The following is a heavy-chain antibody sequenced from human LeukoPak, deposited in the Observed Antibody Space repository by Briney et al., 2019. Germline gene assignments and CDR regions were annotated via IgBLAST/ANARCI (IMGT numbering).Heavy chain of an antibody. J-gene: IGHJ6*02. CDR2: IYSGGST. D-gene: IGHD3-16*02. CDR3: ASEDYDYVWGSYRSAEGMDV. Sequence: PGGSLRLSCAVSGLTVSNNYMSWVRQAPGKGLEWVSVIYSGGSTYYADSVKGRFTISRDNSKNTLYLQMNSLRAEDTAVYYCASEDYDYVWGSYRSAEGMDVWGQGTTVTVSS. V-gene: IGHV3-53*01. CDR1: GLTVSNNY.